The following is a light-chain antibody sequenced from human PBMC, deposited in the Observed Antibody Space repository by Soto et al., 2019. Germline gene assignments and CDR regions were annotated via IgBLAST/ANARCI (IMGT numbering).Light chain of an antibody. Sequence: QSALTQPASVSGSPGQSITISCTGTSSDVGGYNYVSWYQQHPGKAPKLMIYEVSKRPSGVPDRFSGSKSGNTASLTVSGLQAEDEADYYCSSNTVFGGGTKLTVL. J-gene: IGLJ2*01. V-gene: IGLV2-8*01. CDR2: EVS. CDR1: SSDVGGYNY. CDR3: SSNTV.